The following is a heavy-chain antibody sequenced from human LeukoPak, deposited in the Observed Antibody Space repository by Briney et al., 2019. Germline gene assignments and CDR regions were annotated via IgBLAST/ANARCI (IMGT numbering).Heavy chain of an antibody. CDR2: ISAYNGNT. D-gene: IGHD6-19*01. J-gene: IGHJ6*02. CDR3: ARVMSIAVAGDRNYYYYYGMDV. V-gene: IGHV1-18*01. Sequence: ASVKVSCKASGYTFTSYGISWVRQAPGQGLEWMGWISAYNGNTNYAQKLQGRVTMTTDTSTSTAYMELRSLRSDDTAVYYCARVMSIAVAGDRNYYYYYGMDVWGQGTTVTVSS. CDR1: GYTFTSYG.